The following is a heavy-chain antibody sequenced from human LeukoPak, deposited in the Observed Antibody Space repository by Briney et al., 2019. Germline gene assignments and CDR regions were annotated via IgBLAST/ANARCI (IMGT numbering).Heavy chain of an antibody. V-gene: IGHV4-30-2*01. Sequence: PSETLSLTCTVSGGSISSGGYYWSWIRQPPGKGLEWIGYIYHSGSTYYNPSLKSRVTISVDRSKNQFSLKLSSVTAADTAVYYCALYCSSTSCYGRVCWGQGTLVTVSS. J-gene: IGHJ4*02. CDR2: IYHSGST. CDR1: GGSISSGGYY. CDR3: ALYCSSTSCYGRVC. D-gene: IGHD2-2*01.